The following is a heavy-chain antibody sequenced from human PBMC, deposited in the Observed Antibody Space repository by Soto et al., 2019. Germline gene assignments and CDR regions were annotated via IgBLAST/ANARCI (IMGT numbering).Heavy chain of an antibody. Sequence: EVQLVESGGGVVQPGGSLRLSCTASGFTFNTHWMHWVRQAPGKGRVWVYRIYFDGITTNYADSVKGRLTVSRDNAKNTVYLHVNTLRDEDTAVYYCARGGAMGVDYWGQGTLVTVSS. V-gene: IGHV3-74*01. D-gene: IGHD1-26*01. CDR3: ARGGAMGVDY. J-gene: IGHJ4*02. CDR2: IYFDGITT. CDR1: GFTFNTHW.